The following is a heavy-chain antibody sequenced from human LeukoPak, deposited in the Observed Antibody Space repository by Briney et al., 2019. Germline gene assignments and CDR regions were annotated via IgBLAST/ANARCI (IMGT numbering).Heavy chain of an antibody. J-gene: IGHJ6*02. D-gene: IGHD3-10*01. CDR1: GFTFSSYS. Sequence: PGGSLRLSCAASGFTFSSYSMNWVRQAPGKGLEWVSYISSSSSTIYYADSVKGRFTISRDNAKNSLYLQMNSLRAEDTAVYYCASVGAGGPGSSYGMDVWGQGTTVTVSS. CDR3: ASVGAGGPGSSYGMDV. CDR2: ISSSSSTI. V-gene: IGHV3-48*04.